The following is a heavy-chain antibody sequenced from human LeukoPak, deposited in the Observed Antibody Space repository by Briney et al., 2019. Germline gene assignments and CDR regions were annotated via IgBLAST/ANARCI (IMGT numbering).Heavy chain of an antibody. Sequence: PSETLSRTCTVSGGSISSYYWSWIRQPPGKGLEWIGYIYYSGSTNYNPSLKSRVTISVDTSKNQFSLKVSSVTAADTAVYYCARDSGPRFDYWGQGTLVTVSS. V-gene: IGHV4-59*01. D-gene: IGHD6-19*01. CDR3: ARDSGPRFDY. CDR2: IYYSGST. CDR1: GGSISSYY. J-gene: IGHJ4*02.